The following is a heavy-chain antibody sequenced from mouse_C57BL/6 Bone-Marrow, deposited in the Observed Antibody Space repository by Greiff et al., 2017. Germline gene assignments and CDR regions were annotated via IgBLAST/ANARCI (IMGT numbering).Heavy chain of an antibody. J-gene: IGHJ2*01. CDR1: GFTFSSYA. CDR2: ISDGGSYT. V-gene: IGHV5-4*01. Sequence: EVHLVESGGGLVKPGGSLKLSCAASGFTFSSYAMSWVRQTPEKRLEWVATISDGGSYTYYPDNVKGRFTISRDNAKNNLYLQMSQLKSEDTAMYYCARGLLPPFDYWGQGTTLTVSS. CDR3: ARGLLPPFDY. D-gene: IGHD2-1*01.